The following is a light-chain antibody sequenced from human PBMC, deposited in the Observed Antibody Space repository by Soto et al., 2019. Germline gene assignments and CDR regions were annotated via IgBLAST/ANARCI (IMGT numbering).Light chain of an antibody. Sequence: QSALTQPASVSGSPGQSITISCTGSSSDIGGYNFVSWYQQHPGKAPKLLIYEVSNRPSGVSDRFSGSKSGNTASLTISGLQSEDEADYYCSSFTIFTTLYVFGTGTKVTVL. J-gene: IGLJ1*01. CDR3: SSFTIFTTLYV. CDR1: SSDIGGYNF. CDR2: EVS. V-gene: IGLV2-14*01.